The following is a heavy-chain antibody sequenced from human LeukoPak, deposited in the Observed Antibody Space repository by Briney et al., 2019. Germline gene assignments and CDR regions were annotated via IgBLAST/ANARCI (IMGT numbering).Heavy chain of an antibody. Sequence: GGSLRLSCAASGFTFSSYSMNWVRQAPGKGPEWVSSISSSSSYIYYADSVKGRFTISRDNAKNSLYLQMNSLRAEDTAVYYCARDRAPYYYDSSGYDYWGQGTLVTVSS. CDR3: ARDRAPYYYDSSGYDY. CDR1: GFTFSSYS. V-gene: IGHV3-21*01. D-gene: IGHD3-22*01. CDR2: ISSSSSYI. J-gene: IGHJ4*02.